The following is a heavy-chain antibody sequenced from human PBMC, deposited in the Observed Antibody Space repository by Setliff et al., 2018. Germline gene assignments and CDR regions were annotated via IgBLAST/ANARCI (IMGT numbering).Heavy chain of an antibody. Sequence: PGGSLRLSCAGSGFAFSTYAMSWVRQAPGKGLEWVSTIYSGDRNTFYTDSVKGRFTVSKDNAKNSLYLEMNSLRAEDTAVYYCARAGGGHIVVATFDFDIWGQGTKVTVSS. V-gene: IGHV3-23*05. CDR3: ARAGGGHIVVATFDFDI. CDR1: GFAFSTYA. J-gene: IGHJ3*02. CDR2: IYSGDRNT. D-gene: IGHD2-21*01.